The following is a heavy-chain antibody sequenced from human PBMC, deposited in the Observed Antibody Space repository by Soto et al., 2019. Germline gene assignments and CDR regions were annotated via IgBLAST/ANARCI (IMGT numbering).Heavy chain of an antibody. CDR1: GYSFTSYW. CDR2: IYPGDSDT. J-gene: IGHJ3*02. Sequence: GESLKISCKGSGYSFTSYWIGWVRQMPGKGLEWMGIIYPGDSDTRYSPSFQGQVTISADKSISTAYLQWRSLKASDTAMYYCARIVPATDNAFDIWGQGTMVTVSS. V-gene: IGHV5-51*01. CDR3: ARIVPATDNAFDI. D-gene: IGHD2-2*01.